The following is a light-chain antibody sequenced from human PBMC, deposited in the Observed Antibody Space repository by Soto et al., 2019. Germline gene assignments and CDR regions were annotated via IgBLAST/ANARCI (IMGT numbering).Light chain of an antibody. CDR3: QSHDSSLSTYV. CDR1: SSNIGAGYD. Sequence: QSVLTQPPSVSGALGQRVTISCTGSSSNIGAGYDVHWYQQLPGTAPKLLIYDHTNRPSGVPDRFSGSRSGTSASLAISGLQAEDEADYYCQSHDSSLSTYVFGTGTKVTVL. CDR2: DHT. J-gene: IGLJ1*01. V-gene: IGLV1-40*01.